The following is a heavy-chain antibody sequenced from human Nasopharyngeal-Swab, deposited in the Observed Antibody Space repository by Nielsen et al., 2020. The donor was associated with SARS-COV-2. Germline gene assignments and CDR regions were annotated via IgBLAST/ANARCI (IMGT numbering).Heavy chain of an antibody. CDR2: IYSGGST. Sequence: GESLKISCAASGFTVNNNYMNWVRQAPGRGLEWVSVIYSGGSTYYADSVKGRFTISRDNSKNTLDLQMNSLRAEDTAMYYCAKDRDSGDDSGEYYHYYGMDVWGQGTSVTVS. J-gene: IGHJ6*02. CDR1: GFTVNNNY. CDR3: AKDRDSGDDSGEYYHYYGMDV. D-gene: IGHD5-12*01. V-gene: IGHV3-53*01.